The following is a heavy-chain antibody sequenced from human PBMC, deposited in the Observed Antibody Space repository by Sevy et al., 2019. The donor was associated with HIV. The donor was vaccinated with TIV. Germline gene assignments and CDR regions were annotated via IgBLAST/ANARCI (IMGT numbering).Heavy chain of an antibody. CDR2: ISYDGSNK. Sequence: GGSLRLSCAASGITFSSHAMHWVREAPGKGLEWVTIISYDGSNKYYADSVKGRFTISRDNSKNTLYLQMNSLRAEDTAVYYCARADYGDYSGEFDYWGQGTLVTVSS. CDR3: ARADYGDYSGEFDY. D-gene: IGHD4-17*01. CDR1: GITFSSHA. V-gene: IGHV3-30-3*01. J-gene: IGHJ4*02.